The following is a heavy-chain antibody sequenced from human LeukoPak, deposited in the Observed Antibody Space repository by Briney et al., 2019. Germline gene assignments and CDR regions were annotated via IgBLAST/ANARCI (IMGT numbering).Heavy chain of an antibody. CDR2: ISYSATT. J-gene: IGHJ5*02. Sequence: SETLSLTCTVSGAYISRYYWSWIRQPPGKGLDWIGYISYSATTNYNPSLMGRVTITVDTSKNQFSLKLSSVTAADTAVYYCARDMRGDFYDTSGLNWFDPWGQGTLVTVSS. D-gene: IGHD3-22*01. CDR1: GAYISRYY. V-gene: IGHV4-59*01. CDR3: ARDMRGDFYDTSGLNWFDP.